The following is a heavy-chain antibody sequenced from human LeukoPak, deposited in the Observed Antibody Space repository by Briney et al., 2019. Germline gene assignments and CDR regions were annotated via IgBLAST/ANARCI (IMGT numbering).Heavy chain of an antibody. CDR3: ATQRRRITMIVVGNDAFDI. Sequence: PEASVKVSCKVSGGTFSSYAISWVRQAPGQGLEWMGGFDPEDGETIYAQKFQGRVTMTEDTSTDTAYMELSGLRSEDTAVYYCATQRRRITMIVVGNDAFDIWGQGTMVTVSS. D-gene: IGHD3-22*01. CDR1: GGTFSSYA. J-gene: IGHJ3*02. V-gene: IGHV1-24*01. CDR2: FDPEDGET.